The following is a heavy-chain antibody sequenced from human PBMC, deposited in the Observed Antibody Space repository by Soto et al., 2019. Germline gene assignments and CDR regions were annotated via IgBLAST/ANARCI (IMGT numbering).Heavy chain of an antibody. CDR2: ISGYNGNT. Sequence: QVQLVQSGAEVKKPGASVKVSCKASGYTFTTYGISWVRQAPGQGLEWMGWISGYNGNTNYAQKLRGRVTMTTDTSTSTADMELRSLRSDATAVYSCARDPQWPPDRYWGQGTLVTVSS. J-gene: IGHJ4*02. CDR1: GYTFTTYG. V-gene: IGHV1-18*01. CDR3: ARDPQWPPDRY. D-gene: IGHD6-19*01.